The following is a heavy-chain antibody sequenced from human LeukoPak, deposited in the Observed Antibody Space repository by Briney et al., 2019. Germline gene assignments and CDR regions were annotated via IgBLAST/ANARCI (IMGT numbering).Heavy chain of an antibody. V-gene: IGHV4-38-2*02. Sequence: SSETLSLTCTVSGYSISSGYYWGWIRQPPGEGLEWIGNIYHGGTTYYNPSLKSRVTISVDTSNNQFTLKLSSVTAADTAVYYCARENDSSGYYYFDYWGQGTLVTVSS. J-gene: IGHJ4*02. CDR1: GYSISSGYY. CDR3: ARENDSSGYYYFDY. CDR2: IYHGGTT. D-gene: IGHD3-22*01.